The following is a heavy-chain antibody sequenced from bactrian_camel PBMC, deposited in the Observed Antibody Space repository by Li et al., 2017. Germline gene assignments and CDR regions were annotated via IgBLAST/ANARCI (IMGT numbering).Heavy chain of an antibody. V-gene: IGHV3S53*01. CDR1: NHPVNTRC. CDR2: LDSDGIT. Sequence: VQLVESGGGSVQPGGSLRLSCEVSNHPVNTRCMGWFRQAPGKERKGVAGLDSDGITDYADDVKGRFFLSKDNVKNILYLQMNDLKPEDTAMYYCATSPARGGLFDRVWAYPNWGQGTQVTVS. CDR3: ATSPARGGLFDRVWAYPN. J-gene: IGHJ4*01. D-gene: IGHD5*01.